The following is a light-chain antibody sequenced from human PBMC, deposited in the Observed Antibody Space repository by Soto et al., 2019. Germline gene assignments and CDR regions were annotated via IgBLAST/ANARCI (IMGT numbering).Light chain of an antibody. J-gene: IGLJ1*01. Sequence: QSVLTQPASVPGSPGQSITISCTGTSSDVGGYNYVSWYQQHPGKAPKLMIYEVSNRPSGVSNRFSGSKSGNTASLTISGLQAEDEADYYCSSYTSSRLGVFGTGTKVTVL. V-gene: IGLV2-14*01. CDR2: EVS. CDR3: SSYTSSRLGV. CDR1: SSDVGGYNY.